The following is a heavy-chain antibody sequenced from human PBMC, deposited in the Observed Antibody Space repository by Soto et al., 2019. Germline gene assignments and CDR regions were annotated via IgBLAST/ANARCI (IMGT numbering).Heavy chain of an antibody. D-gene: IGHD2-2*01. V-gene: IGHV3-33*01. CDR1: GFTFSSYG. CDR2: IWYDGSNK. CDR3: ARDLGDIVVVPAAYFDY. J-gene: IGHJ4*02. Sequence: GGSLRLSCAASGFTFSSYGMHWVRQAPGKGLEWVAVIWYDGSNKYYADSVKGRFTISRDNSKNTLYLQMNSLRAEDTAVYYCARDLGDIVVVPAAYFDYWGQGTLVTVSS.